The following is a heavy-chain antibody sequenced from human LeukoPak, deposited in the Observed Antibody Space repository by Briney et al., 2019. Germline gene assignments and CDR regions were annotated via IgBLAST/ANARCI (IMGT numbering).Heavy chain of an antibody. J-gene: IGHJ4*02. D-gene: IGHD3-10*01. CDR2: IKQDGSEK. CDR1: GFTFSSYW. V-gene: IGHV3-7*01. CDR3: AKDRGITMVRGLDY. Sequence: GGSLRLSCVASGFTFSSYWMSWVRQAPRKGLEWVANIKQDGSEKYYVDSVKGRFTISRDNAKNSLYLQMNSLRAEDTAVYYCAKDRGITMVRGLDYWGQGTLVTVSS.